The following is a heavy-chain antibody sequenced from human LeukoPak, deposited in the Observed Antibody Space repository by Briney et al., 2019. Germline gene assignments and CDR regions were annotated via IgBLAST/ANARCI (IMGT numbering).Heavy chain of an antibody. Sequence: GASVKVSCKASGLSLTHDGISWVRQAPGQGLEWMGWINPNSGGTNYAQKFQGWVTMTRDTSISTAYMELSRLRSDDTAVYYCARASLGIAAWPFDYWGQGTLVTVSS. V-gene: IGHV1-2*04. CDR2: INPNSGGT. CDR1: GLSLTHDG. J-gene: IGHJ4*02. D-gene: IGHD6-13*01. CDR3: ARASLGIAAWPFDY.